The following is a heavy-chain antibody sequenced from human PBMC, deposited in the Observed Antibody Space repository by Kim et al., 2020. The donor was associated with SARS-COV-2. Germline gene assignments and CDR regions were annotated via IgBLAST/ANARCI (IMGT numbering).Heavy chain of an antibody. V-gene: IGHV4-61*03. CDR1: GGSVRSGSYY. CDR3: TRDLKPYYYSGLHV. J-gene: IGHJ6*02. D-gene: IGHD2-21*01. CDR2: MFTGGRT. Sequence: SETLSLTCTVSGGSVRSGSYYWAWIRQPPGKVLEWIGYMFTGGRTYFNPSLKSRTTISVDTSKNHFSLKLNSVPGAVTAVYYCTRDLKPYYYSGLHVWGPGTTLRVSS.